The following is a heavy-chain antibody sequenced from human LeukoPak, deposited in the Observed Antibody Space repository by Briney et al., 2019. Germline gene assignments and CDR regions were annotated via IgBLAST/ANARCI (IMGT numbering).Heavy chain of an antibody. CDR3: ARAPITSPFYFDH. CDR1: GFTFSSIS. V-gene: IGHV3-20*04. J-gene: IGHJ4*02. CDR2: INWSGGST. D-gene: IGHD2-2*01. Sequence: GGSLRLSCEASGFTFSSISMNWVRQVPGKGLEWVSGINWSGGSTGYADPVRGRFTISRDNAKNSLYLQMDSLTAEDTALYYCARAPITSPFYFDHWGQGTLVTVSS.